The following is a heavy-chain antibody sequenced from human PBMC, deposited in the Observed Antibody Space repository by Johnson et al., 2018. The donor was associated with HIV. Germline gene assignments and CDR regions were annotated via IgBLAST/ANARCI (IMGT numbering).Heavy chain of an antibody. Sequence: VQLVESGGGLVQPGGSLRLSCAASGFTFSSYWMHWVRQAPGKGLVWVTFIQFDGSHKYSADFVKGRFTISRDTSKKSVFLQMNNLRPEDTAVYYCAKETRDSRSAFDVWGQGTLVTVSS. J-gene: IGHJ3*01. CDR1: GFTFSSYW. CDR3: AKETRDSRSAFDV. V-gene: IGHV3-30*02. D-gene: IGHD4-11*01. CDR2: IQFDGSHK.